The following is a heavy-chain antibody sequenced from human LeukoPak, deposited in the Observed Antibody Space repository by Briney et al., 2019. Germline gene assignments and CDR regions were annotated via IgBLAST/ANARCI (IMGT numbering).Heavy chain of an antibody. V-gene: IGHV3-30*18. Sequence: GGSLRLSCAASGFTFSSYGMHWVRQAPGKGLEWVAVISYDGSNKYYADSVKGRFTISRDNSKNTLYLQMNSLRPEDTAVYYCAKEGIAVAVPFYFDCWGQGTLVTVSS. CDR2: ISYDGSNK. CDR3: AKEGIAVAVPFYFDC. D-gene: IGHD6-19*01. CDR1: GFTFSSYG. J-gene: IGHJ4*02.